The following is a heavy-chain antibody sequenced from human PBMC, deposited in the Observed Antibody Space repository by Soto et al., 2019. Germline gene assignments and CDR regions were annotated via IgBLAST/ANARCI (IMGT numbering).Heavy chain of an antibody. J-gene: IGHJ4*02. CDR3: ARETGRTGSYEY. CDR1: GGSIISYY. Sequence: KASETLSLTCTVSGGSIISYYCTWIRQSAGKGLEWIGRIWTSGSTNYNPSLESRVTMSVDTSKNQFSLKLSSVTAADTAIYYCARETGRTGSYEYWGQGILVTVSS. V-gene: IGHV4-4*07. D-gene: IGHD3-10*01. CDR2: IWTSGST.